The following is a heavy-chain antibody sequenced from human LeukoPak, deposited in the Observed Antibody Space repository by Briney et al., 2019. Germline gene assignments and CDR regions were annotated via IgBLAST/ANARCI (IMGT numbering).Heavy chain of an antibody. CDR1: GGSISSGNYW. CDR2: ISYSGST. Sequence: SETLSLTCTVFGGSISSGNYWWSWIRQHPGKGLEWIGYISYSGSTLYNPSLQSRASISVDTSKNQFSLRLNSVTAADTAVYYCAISDGYCSSTTCYNPFDYWGQGTLVTVSS. D-gene: IGHD2-2*02. J-gene: IGHJ4*02. CDR3: AISDGYCSSTTCYNPFDY. V-gene: IGHV4-31*03.